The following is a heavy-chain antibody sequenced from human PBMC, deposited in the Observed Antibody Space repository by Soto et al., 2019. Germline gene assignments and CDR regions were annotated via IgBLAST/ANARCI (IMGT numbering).Heavy chain of an antibody. Sequence: PGGSLRLSCAASGFTFSSYAMHWVRQAPGKGLEWVAVISYDGSNKYYADSVKGRFTISRDNSKNTLYLQMNSLRAEDTAVYYCAKAESTYYDYIWGSYRYSWFDPWGQGTLVTVCS. CDR1: GFTFSSYA. J-gene: IGHJ5*02. V-gene: IGHV3-30-3*01. D-gene: IGHD3-16*02. CDR2: ISYDGSNK. CDR3: AKAESTYYDYIWGSYRYSWFDP.